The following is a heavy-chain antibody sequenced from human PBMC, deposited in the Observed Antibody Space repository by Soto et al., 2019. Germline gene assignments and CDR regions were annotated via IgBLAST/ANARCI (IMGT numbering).Heavy chain of an antibody. CDR2: IYYSGST. CDR3: ASGGDYIGSYYVFD. Sequence: QVQLQESGPGLVKPSETLSLTCTVSGGSISSYYWSWIRQPPGKGLEWIGYIYYSGSTNYNPSLKGGGTIAVDTSKNQFPLRRSSVTAADTAVYYCASGGDYIGSYYVFDWGQGPLVTVSP. D-gene: IGHD1-26*01. V-gene: IGHV4-59*01. J-gene: IGHJ4*02. CDR1: GGSISSYY.